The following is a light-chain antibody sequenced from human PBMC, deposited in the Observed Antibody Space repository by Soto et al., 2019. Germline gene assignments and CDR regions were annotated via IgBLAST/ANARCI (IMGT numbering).Light chain of an antibody. CDR2: DVT. CDR1: SSDVGGYDF. V-gene: IGLV2-11*01. Sequence: QSVLAQPRSVSGSPGQSVTISCTGTSSDVGGYDFVSWYQQLPGKAPKLMIFDVTKRSSGVPDRFPGSKSGNSASLTISGLQAEDEADYYCCSYAGSYNLGVFGGGTKLTVL. CDR3: CSYAGSYNLGV. J-gene: IGLJ3*02.